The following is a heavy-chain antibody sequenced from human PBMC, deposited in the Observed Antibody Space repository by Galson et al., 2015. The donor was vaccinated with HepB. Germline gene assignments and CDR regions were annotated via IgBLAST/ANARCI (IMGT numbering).Heavy chain of an antibody. CDR3: ARGAAGTDR. D-gene: IGHD1-1*01. Sequence: SVKVSCKASGYTFSVYYLHWVRQAPGQGLEWVGRIDPATGGTNYAQKFQGRVTMTRDTSISTAYMELSRQRSDDTAVYYCARGAAGTDRWGQGTLVTVSS. CDR1: GYTFSVYY. J-gene: IGHJ4*02. V-gene: IGHV1-2*06. CDR2: IDPATGGT.